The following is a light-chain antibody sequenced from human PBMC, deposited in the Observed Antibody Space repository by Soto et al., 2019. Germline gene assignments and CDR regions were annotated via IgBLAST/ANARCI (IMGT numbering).Light chain of an antibody. CDR3: QQYNSYSPWT. CDR1: QSVSSN. V-gene: IGKV3-15*01. Sequence: EIVMTQSPATLSVSPGQRATLSCRASQSVSSNLAWYQQKPGQAPRLVIFGASTRATGIPARFSGSGSGTEFTLTISSLQPDDFATYYCQQYNSYSPWTFGQGTKVEIK. J-gene: IGKJ1*01. CDR2: GAS.